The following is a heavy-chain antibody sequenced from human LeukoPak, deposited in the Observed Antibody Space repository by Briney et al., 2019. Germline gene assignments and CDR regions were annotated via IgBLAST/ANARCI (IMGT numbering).Heavy chain of an antibody. V-gene: IGHV3-48*04. J-gene: IGHJ4*02. CDR2: ISKSSDRI. D-gene: IGHD3-9*01. CDR1: GFTFSSYS. Sequence: GGSLRLTCAASGFTFSSYSMNWVRQAPGKGLEWVSYISKSSDRIYHADSVKGRFTISRDNAKNSLYLQMNSLRAEDTAVYYCARDRVLYDILTGYRTIYFDYWGQGTLVTVSS. CDR3: ARDRVLYDILTGYRTIYFDY.